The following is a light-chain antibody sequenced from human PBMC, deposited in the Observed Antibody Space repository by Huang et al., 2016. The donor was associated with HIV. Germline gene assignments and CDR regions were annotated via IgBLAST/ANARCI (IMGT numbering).Light chain of an antibody. Sequence: DIQMTQSPSSLSASVGDRVTITCRASQSISAYLNWYQQKPGKAPKLLIYGASTLQSGVPARFSGGGSGTDFTLTSNSLQPEGFATYYCQKSYTTPLTFGGGTKVEI. CDR3: QKSYTTPLT. V-gene: IGKV1-39*01. CDR2: GAS. J-gene: IGKJ4*01. CDR1: QSISAY.